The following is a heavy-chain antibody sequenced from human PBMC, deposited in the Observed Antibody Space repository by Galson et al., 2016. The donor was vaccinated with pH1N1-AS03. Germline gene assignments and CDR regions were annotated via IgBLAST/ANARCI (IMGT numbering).Heavy chain of an antibody. CDR2: ISSGSHYL. J-gene: IGHJ6*02. V-gene: IGHV3-21*01. D-gene: IGHD1-26*01. CDR3: ARVEDSGSYDRFSFYYGMDV. CDR1: GFTFSSYS. Sequence: SLRLSCAASGFTFSSYSMNWVRQAPGKGLEWVASISSGSHYLYYADSVKGRFTISRDDAKKSLYLQMNSLRAGDTAVYYCARVEDSGSYDRFSFYYGMDVWGRGTPVTVSS.